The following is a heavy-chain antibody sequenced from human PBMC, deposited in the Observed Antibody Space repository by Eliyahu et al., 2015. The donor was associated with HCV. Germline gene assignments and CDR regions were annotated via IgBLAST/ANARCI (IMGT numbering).Heavy chain of an antibody. CDR3: ARDIRNGYNSGDY. J-gene: IGHJ4*02. CDR2: ISYDGSNK. CDR1: GFTFSSYA. Sequence: QEQLVESGGGVVQPGRSLRLSCAASGFTFSSYAMHWVRQAPGKGLEGVAVISYDGSNKYYADSVKGRFTISRDNSKNTLYLQMNSLRGDDTAVYYCARDIRNGYNSGDYWGQGTLVTVSS. D-gene: IGHD5-24*01. V-gene: IGHV3-30-3*01.